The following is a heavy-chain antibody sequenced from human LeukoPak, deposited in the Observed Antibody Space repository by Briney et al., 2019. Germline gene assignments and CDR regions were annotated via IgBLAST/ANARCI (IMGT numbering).Heavy chain of an antibody. J-gene: IGHJ4*02. Sequence: GGSLRLSCAASGFTFGDYAMHWVRQAPGEGLEWVSGISWNSGSIGYADSVKGRFTISRDNAKNSLYLQMNSLRAEDTAVYYCARVSEYYDFWSGYSTLDYWGQGTLVTVSS. CDR3: ARVSEYYDFWSGYSTLDY. V-gene: IGHV3-9*01. CDR1: GFTFGDYA. D-gene: IGHD3-3*01. CDR2: ISWNSGSI.